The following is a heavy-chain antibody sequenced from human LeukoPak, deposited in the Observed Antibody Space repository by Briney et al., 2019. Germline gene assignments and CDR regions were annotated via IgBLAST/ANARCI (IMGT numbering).Heavy chain of an antibody. Sequence: SETLSLTCTVSGGSISTSGYYWGWIRQPPGKGLEWIGTVYYTGGAFNNPSLKSRLTMSMDTSKNQFSLNLNSVTAADTAVYYCARMTPSISWGQGTLVIVSS. CDR3: ARMTPSIS. J-gene: IGHJ4*02. D-gene: IGHD2-15*01. CDR2: VYYTGGA. V-gene: IGHV4-39*07. CDR1: GGSISTSGYY.